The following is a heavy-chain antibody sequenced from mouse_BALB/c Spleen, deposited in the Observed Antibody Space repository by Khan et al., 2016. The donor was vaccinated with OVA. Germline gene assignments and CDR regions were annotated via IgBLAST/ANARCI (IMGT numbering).Heavy chain of an antibody. V-gene: IGHV2-6-1*01. CDR1: GFSLTNYG. D-gene: IGHD2-10*01. Sequence: VQLKESGPGLVAPSQSLSITCTISGFSLTNYGVHWVRQPPGKGLEWLVVIWSDGSTTYNSALKSRLTITKDNSKSQAFLEMNSLQTDDTAMYFCARQPYYHYNIMDYWGQGTSVTVSS. CDR2: IWSDGST. CDR3: ARQPYYHYNIMDY. J-gene: IGHJ4*01.